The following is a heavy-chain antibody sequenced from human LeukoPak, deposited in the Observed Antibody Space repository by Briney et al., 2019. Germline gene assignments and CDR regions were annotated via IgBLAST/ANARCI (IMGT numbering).Heavy chain of an antibody. CDR1: GFTFSSYE. J-gene: IGHJ5*02. Sequence: GGSLRLSCAASGFTFSSYEMNWVRQAPGKGLEWVSYISSSGSTIYYADSVKGRFTISRDNAKNSLYLQMNSLRAEDTAVYYCARSRGYSGYDSLVAWGQGTLVTVSS. V-gene: IGHV3-48*03. CDR3: ARSRGYSGYDSLVA. CDR2: ISSSGSTI. D-gene: IGHD5-12*01.